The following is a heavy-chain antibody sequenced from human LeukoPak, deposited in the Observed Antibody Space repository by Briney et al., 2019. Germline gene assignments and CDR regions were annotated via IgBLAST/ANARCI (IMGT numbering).Heavy chain of an antibody. V-gene: IGHV4-30-4*01. CDR3: ARDNYYDFWSGYSGYYYYGMDV. J-gene: IGHJ6*02. CDR2: IYYSGST. CDR1: GGSISSSSYY. D-gene: IGHD3-3*01. Sequence: SETLSLTCTVSGGSISSSSYYWSWIRQPPGKGLEWIGYIYYSGSTYYNPSLKSRVTISVDTSKNQFSLKLSSVTAADTAVYYCARDNYYDFWSGYSGYYYYGMDVWGQGTTVTVSS.